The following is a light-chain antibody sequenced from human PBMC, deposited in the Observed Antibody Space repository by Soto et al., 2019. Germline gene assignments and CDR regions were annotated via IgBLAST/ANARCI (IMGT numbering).Light chain of an antibody. Sequence: DIRMAQAPSSVKSYIGDRVTKTYRASQGISSWLAWYQQKPGKAPKLLIYAASSLQSGVPSRFSGSGSETDFTLTISSLQPEDFATYYCQPANSFPLTFGGGTKVEIK. V-gene: IGKV1-12*01. CDR2: AAS. CDR3: QPANSFPLT. J-gene: IGKJ4*01. CDR1: QGISSW.